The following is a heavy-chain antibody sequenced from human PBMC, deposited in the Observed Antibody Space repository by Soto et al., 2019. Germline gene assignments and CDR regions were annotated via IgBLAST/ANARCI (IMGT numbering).Heavy chain of an antibody. J-gene: IGHJ3*02. CDR2: IYHSGSP. D-gene: IGHD3-10*01. V-gene: IGHV4-30-2*01. Sequence: QLQLQESGSGLVKPSQTLSLTCAVSGGSISSGGYSWSWIRQPPGKGLEWIGYIYHSGSPYYNPSLKSRDTISVDRSKNQFSLKLSSVTAADTAVYYCATIPPMSDAFDIWGQGTMVTVSS. CDR1: GGSISSGGYS. CDR3: ATIPPMSDAFDI.